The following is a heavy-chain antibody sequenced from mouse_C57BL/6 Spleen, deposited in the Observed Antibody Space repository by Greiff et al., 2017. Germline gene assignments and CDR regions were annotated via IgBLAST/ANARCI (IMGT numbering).Heavy chain of an antibody. CDR1: GFTFSDYY. Sequence: VMLVESEGGLVQPGSSMKLSCTASGFTFSDYYMAWVRQVPEKGLEWVANINYDGSSTYYLDSLKSRFIISRDNAKNILYLQMSSLKSEDTATYYCARGDYDGFAYWGQGTLVTGSA. CDR2: INYDGSST. V-gene: IGHV5-16*01. J-gene: IGHJ3*01. D-gene: IGHD2-4*01. CDR3: ARGDYDGFAY.